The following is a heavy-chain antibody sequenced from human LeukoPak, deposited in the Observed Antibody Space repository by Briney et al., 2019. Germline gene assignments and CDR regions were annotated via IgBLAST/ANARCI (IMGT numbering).Heavy chain of an antibody. CDR2: ISAYNGNT. CDR1: GYTFTSYG. CDR3: ARDLGWQYSGSYFDY. D-gene: IGHD1-26*01. V-gene: IGHV1-18*01. J-gene: IGHJ4*02. Sequence: ASVKVSCKASGYTFTSYGISWVRQAPGQGLEWMGWISAYNGNTNYAQKLQGRVTMTTDTSTSTAYMELRSLRSEDTAVYYCARDLGWQYSGSYFDYWGQGTLVTVSS.